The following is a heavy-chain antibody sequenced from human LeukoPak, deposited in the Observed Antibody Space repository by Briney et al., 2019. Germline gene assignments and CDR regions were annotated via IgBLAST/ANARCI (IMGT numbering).Heavy chain of an antibody. CDR2: TYYRSKWYN. V-gene: IGHV6-1*01. CDR3: AREAGIAAPLSRWFDP. CDR1: GDSVSSNSAA. Sequence: PSQTLSLTCAISGDSVSSNSAACNWIRQSPSRGLEWLGRTYYRSKWYNDYAVSVKSRITINPDTSKNQFSLQLNSVTPEDTAVHYCAREAGIAAPLSRWFDPWGQGTLSPSPQ. J-gene: IGHJ5*02. D-gene: IGHD6-13*01.